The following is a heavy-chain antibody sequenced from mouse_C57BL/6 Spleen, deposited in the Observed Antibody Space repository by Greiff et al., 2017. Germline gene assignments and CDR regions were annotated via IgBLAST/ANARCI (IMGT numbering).Heavy chain of an antibody. D-gene: IGHD1-2*01. Sequence: QVQLQQSGPGLVAPSQSLSITCTVSGFTLTSYAISWVRQPPGKGLEWLGVIWTGGGTNYNSALKSRLSISKDNSKSQVFLKMNSLQTDDTARYDCARNSEASLGYFDVWGTGTTVTVSS. J-gene: IGHJ1*03. CDR3: ARNSEASLGYFDV. CDR2: IWTGGGT. CDR1: GFTLTSYA. V-gene: IGHV2-9-1*01.